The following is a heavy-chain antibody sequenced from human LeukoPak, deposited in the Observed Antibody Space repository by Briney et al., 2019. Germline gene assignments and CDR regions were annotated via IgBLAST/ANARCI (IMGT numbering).Heavy chain of an antibody. D-gene: IGHD3-10*01. CDR1: GGSISSYY. CDR2: IYYSGST. V-gene: IGHV4-59*01. J-gene: IGHJ4*02. Sequence: SETLSLTCTVSGGSISSYYWSWIRQPPGKGLEWIGYIYYSGSTNYNPSLKSRVTISVDTSKNQFSLKLSSVTAADTAVYYCARDYYGSGSFDYWGQGTLVTVSS. CDR3: ARDYYGSGSFDY.